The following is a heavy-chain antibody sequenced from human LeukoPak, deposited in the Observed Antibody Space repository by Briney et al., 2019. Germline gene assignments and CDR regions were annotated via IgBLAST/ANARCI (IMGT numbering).Heavy chain of an antibody. CDR2: IRYDAINQ. V-gene: IGHV3-30*02. J-gene: IGHJ6*03. D-gene: IGHD5-24*01. CDR3: ARTFGDAVFYFYMDV. CDR1: GFNFAGSG. Sequence: QAGGSLRLSCVTSGFNFAGSGFHWVRQAPGKGLEWVAFIRYDAINQYYADSVKGRFTISRDNSKSTVFLQMNSLRADDTAIYYCARTFGDAVFYFYMDVWGKGTAVTVSS.